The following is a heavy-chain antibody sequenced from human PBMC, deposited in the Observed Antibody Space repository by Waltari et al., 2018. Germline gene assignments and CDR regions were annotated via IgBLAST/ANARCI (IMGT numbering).Heavy chain of an antibody. V-gene: IGHV3-23*01. J-gene: IGHJ6*02. CDR3: TKRGSLYYYGMDV. CDR2: SGVGGTST. CDR1: GFTFNNYA. Sequence: EVQLLESGGGLVQPGGSLRLSCEASGFTFNNYAMSWVRQATGRGLEWVSASGVGGTSTFYADSVKGRFTISRDSSKNTLYLHINSLRAEDTAIYYCTKRGSLYYYGMDVWGQGTTVTVSS. D-gene: IGHD3-10*01.